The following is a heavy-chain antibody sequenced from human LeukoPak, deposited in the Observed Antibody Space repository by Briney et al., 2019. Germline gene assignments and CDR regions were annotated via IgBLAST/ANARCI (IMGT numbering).Heavy chain of an antibody. Sequence: GASLQISCKGSGSNFNNYWIAWVRQLPGKGLEWMGITHPGDSDTRYSPSFQGQVTISADKSTSTAYLQWSSLKASDTGMYYCARQPDWYFDLWGRGTLVTVSS. V-gene: IGHV5-51*01. J-gene: IGHJ2*01. CDR2: THPGDSDT. CDR3: ARQPDWYFDL. CDR1: GSNFNNYW.